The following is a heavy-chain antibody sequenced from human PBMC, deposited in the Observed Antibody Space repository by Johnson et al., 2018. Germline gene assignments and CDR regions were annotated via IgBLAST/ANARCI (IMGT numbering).Heavy chain of an antibody. CDR2: ISYDGSKT. J-gene: IGHJ6*02. CDR1: GFTFSTHG. Sequence: QVQLVQSGGGVVQXGRSLRLXCAPSGFTFSTHGMHWVRQAPGKGLAWVAFISYDGSKTYYGDSVKGRFTISRDNSKNTLHLQMNSLRVDDTAIYYCERGYYYGMDVWGQGTTVIASS. CDR3: ERGYYYGMDV. V-gene: IGHV3-33*01.